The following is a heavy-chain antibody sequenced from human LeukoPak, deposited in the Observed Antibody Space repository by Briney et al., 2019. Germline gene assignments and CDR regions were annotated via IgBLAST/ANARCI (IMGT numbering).Heavy chain of an antibody. V-gene: IGHV4-59*08. Sequence: SETLSLTCTVSGGSISSYYWSWLRQPPGKGLEWIGYIYYSGSTNYNPSLKSRVTISVDTSKNQFSLKLSSVTAADTAVYYCARHASITMIDNWGQGTLVTVSA. D-gene: IGHD3-22*01. CDR1: GGSISSYY. J-gene: IGHJ4*02. CDR2: IYYSGST. CDR3: ARHASITMIDN.